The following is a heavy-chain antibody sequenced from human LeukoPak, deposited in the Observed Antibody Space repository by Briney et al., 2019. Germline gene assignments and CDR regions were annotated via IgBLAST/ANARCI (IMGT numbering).Heavy chain of an antibody. V-gene: IGHV3-30*04. Sequence: GRSLRLSCAASGFTFSSYAMHWVRQAPGKGLEWVAVISYDGSNKYYADSVKGRFTISRDNSKNTLYLQMNSLRAEDTAVYYCARDRARDGYNGPFDYWGQGTLVTVSS. J-gene: IGHJ4*02. CDR1: GFTFSSYA. CDR3: ARDRARDGYNGPFDY. D-gene: IGHD5-24*01. CDR2: ISYDGSNK.